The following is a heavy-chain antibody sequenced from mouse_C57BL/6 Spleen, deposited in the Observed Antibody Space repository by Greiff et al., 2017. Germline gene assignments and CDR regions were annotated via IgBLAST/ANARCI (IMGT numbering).Heavy chain of an antibody. CDR3: TKIYYDYDRAMDY. D-gene: IGHD2-4*01. CDR1: GYTFTSYS. Sequence: VQLQQSGTVLAKPGASVKMSCKTSGYTFTSYSMHWVKQRPGQGLEWIGAIYPGNSGTSYNQKFKGKATLTAVTSASTAYMELSSLTNEDSAVYDSTKIYYDYDRAMDYWGQGTSVTVSS. V-gene: IGHV1-5*01. J-gene: IGHJ4*01. CDR2: IYPGNSGT.